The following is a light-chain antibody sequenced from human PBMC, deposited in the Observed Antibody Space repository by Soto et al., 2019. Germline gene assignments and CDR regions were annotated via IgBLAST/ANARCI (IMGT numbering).Light chain of an antibody. CDR2: GAS. V-gene: IGKV3-20*01. CDR3: QQYDNSPLT. Sequence: EIVLTQSPGTLSLSPGERATLSCRASQRVGRNYLAWYQQKPGQAPRLLIYGASSRATGIPDRFSGSGSGTDFTLTISRLEPEDFAVYYCQQYDNSPLTFGQGTKVEIK. J-gene: IGKJ1*01. CDR1: QRVGRNY.